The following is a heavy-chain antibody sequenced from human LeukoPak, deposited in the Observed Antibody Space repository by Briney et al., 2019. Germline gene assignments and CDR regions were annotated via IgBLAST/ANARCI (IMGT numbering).Heavy chain of an antibody. V-gene: IGHV7-4-1*02. CDR2: INTSTGNP. Sequence: GASVKVSGKPSGYTFSTFPLNWPRQAPGQGLEWMGWINTSTGNPTYAQGFTGQFVFSQDTSVTTAYLQISSLKADDTAVYYCARGHDTTGYLAYWGQGTLVTVSS. D-gene: IGHD3-22*01. J-gene: IGHJ4*02. CDR3: ARGHDTTGYLAY. CDR1: GYTFSTFP.